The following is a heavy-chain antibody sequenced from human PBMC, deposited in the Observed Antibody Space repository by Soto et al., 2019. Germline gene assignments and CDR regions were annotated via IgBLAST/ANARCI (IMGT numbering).Heavy chain of an antibody. CDR3: AREGEYSYGYFDY. CDR1: GGSISSDY. D-gene: IGHD5-18*01. CDR2: IYDSGTT. V-gene: IGHV4-59*01. Sequence: SETLSLTCTVSGGSISSDYWSWIRQPPGKGLEWLGYIYDSGTTNYNPSVKSRVTISLDTSKSQFSLRMSSVTAADTAVYYCAREGEYSYGYFDYWGQGAQVTVSS. J-gene: IGHJ4*02.